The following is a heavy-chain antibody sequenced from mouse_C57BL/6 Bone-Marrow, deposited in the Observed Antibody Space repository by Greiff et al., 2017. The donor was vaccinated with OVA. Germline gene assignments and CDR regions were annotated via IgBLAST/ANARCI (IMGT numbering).Heavy chain of an antibody. J-gene: IGHJ2*01. CDR1: GFTFSDYG. CDR3: ARERYGNFDY. D-gene: IGHD2-1*01. Sequence: EVQVVESGGGLVKPGGSLKLSCAASGFTFSDYGMHWVRQAPEKGLEWVAYISSGSSTIYYADTVKGRFTISRDNAKNTLYLQMTSLRSEDAAMYYCARERYGNFDYWGRGNALTVTS. V-gene: IGHV5-17*01. CDR2: ISSGSSTI.